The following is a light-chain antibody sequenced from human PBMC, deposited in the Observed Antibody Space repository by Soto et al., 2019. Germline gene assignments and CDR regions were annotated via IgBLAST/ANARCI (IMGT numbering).Light chain of an antibody. CDR3: QQYNSYRT. CDR1: QSIDNY. J-gene: IGKJ1*01. V-gene: IGKV1-16*01. CDR2: AIF. Sequence: DIQMTQSPSSLSAPVGDRVTISCRASQSIDNYLNWYQQKPGKAPKLLIYAIFSLQRGVPSRFSGSGSGTEFTLTISSLQPDDFATYYCQQYNSYRTFGQGTKVDI.